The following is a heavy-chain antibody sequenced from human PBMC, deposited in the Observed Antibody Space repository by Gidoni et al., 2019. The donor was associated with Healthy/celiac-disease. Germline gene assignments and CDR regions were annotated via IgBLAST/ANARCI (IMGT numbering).Heavy chain of an antibody. V-gene: IGHV1-69*06. Sequence: QVQLVQSGAEVKKTGSSVKVSCKASGGTFSSYALSWVRQAPGQGLEWMGGIIPIFGTANYAQKFHGRVTITADKSTSTTYMELSSLRSEDTAVYYCARATGSPLRYCSGGSCYRGIDYWGQGTLVTVSS. CDR1: GGTFSSYA. CDR3: ARATGSPLRYCSGGSCYRGIDY. CDR2: IIPIFGTA. D-gene: IGHD2-15*01. J-gene: IGHJ4*02.